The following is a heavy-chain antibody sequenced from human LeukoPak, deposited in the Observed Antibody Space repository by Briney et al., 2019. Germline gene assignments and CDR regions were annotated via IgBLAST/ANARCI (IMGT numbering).Heavy chain of an antibody. CDR1: GFTFSNYG. D-gene: IGHD5-18*01. V-gene: IGHV3-30*18. CDR2: ISYDGSNK. Sequence: GGSLRLSCAASGFTFSNYGMHWVRQAPGKGLEWVAVISYDGSNKYYADSVKGRFTISRDNSKNTLYLQMNSLGAEDTAVYYCANGAMVTGLDYWGQGTLVTVPS. J-gene: IGHJ4*02. CDR3: ANGAMVTGLDY.